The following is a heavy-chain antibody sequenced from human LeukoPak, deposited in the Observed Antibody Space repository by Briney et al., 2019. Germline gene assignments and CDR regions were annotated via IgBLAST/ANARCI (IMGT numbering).Heavy chain of an antibody. CDR3: ATSIGVAVAFDF. CDR1: RFTFSRYA. Sequence: GGSLRLSCAASRFTFSRYAMTWVRQTPGKGLEWVSSISGPGDHTYYADSVKGRFTISRDNAKNSLYLQMNSLKAEDTAIYYCATSIGVAVAFDFWGQGTLVTVSS. CDR2: ISGPGDHT. V-gene: IGHV3-23*01. J-gene: IGHJ4*02. D-gene: IGHD6-19*01.